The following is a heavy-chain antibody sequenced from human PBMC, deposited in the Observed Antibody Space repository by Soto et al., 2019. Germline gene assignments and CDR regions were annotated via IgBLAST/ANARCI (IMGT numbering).Heavy chain of an antibody. D-gene: IGHD3-3*01. CDR2: IVPFLGTI. CDR1: GVTFSSYN. CDR3: AGPFGVVPYEAFDV. J-gene: IGHJ3*01. V-gene: IGHV1-69*08. Sequence: QVQLVQSGAELNRPGSSVKFSCKASGVTFSSYNIHWVRQAPGQGLEWMGRIVPFLGTIDHAQTFQDRVTISADKSTSTAYMELTSLRSDDTAVYYCAGPFGVVPYEAFDVWGQGTMLIVSS.